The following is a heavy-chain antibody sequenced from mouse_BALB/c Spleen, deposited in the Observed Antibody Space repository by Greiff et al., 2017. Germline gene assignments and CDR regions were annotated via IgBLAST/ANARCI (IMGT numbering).Heavy chain of an antibody. CDR3: NGGYYFDY. J-gene: IGHJ2*01. V-gene: IGHV14-4*02. CDR2: IDPENGDT. Sequence: VHVKQSGAELVRSGASVKLSCTASGFNIKDYYMHWVKQRPEQGLEWIGWIDPENGDTEYAPKFQGKATMTADTSSNTAYLQLSSLTSEDTAVYYCNGGYYFDYWGQGTTLTVSS. CDR1: GFNIKDYY.